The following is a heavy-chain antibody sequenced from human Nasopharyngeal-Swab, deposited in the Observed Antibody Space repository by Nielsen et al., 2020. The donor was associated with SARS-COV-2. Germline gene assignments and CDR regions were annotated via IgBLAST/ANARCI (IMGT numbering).Heavy chain of an antibody. J-gene: IGHJ2*01. CDR1: GFTFSSYW. CDR3: ARENNWEALRYFDL. CDR2: ISWNGNIR. V-gene: IGHV3-74*01. Sequence: GESLKISCAASGFTFSSYWMHWVRQAPGKGPEWVSGISWNGNIRGHADSVEGRFTISRDNAKSSLYLQMNSLRVEDTALYYCARENNWEALRYFDLWGRGTLVTVSS. D-gene: IGHD1-20*01.